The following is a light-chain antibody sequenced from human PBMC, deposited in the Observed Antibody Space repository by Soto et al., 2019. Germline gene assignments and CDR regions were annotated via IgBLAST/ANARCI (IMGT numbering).Light chain of an antibody. V-gene: IGLV2-14*01. Sequence: QSVLTQPASVSGSPGQSITISCTGTSSDVGGYNYVSWYQQHPGKAPKFMIYDVSNRPSGVSNRFSGSKSRNTASLTISGLQAEDEADYYCCSYTTSNTRQIVFGTGTKVTVL. CDR2: DVS. J-gene: IGLJ1*01. CDR3: CSYTTSNTRQIV. CDR1: SSDVGGYNY.